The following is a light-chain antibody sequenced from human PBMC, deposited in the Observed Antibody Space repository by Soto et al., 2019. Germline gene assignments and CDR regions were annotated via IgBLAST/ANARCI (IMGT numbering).Light chain of an antibody. Sequence: DIHMTQSPSPLSASLGDRVTITCRASQSISSWLAWYQQKPGKAPKLLIYDASSLESGVPSWFGGSGSGTEFTLTISRLQPDDFATYDCQHYNSYWTFGQGTKVDIK. V-gene: IGKV1-5*01. CDR1: QSISSW. CDR3: QHYNSYWT. J-gene: IGKJ1*01. CDR2: DAS.